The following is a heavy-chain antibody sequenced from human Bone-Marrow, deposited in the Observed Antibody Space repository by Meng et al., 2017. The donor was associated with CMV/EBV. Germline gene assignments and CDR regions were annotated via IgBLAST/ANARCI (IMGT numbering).Heavy chain of an antibody. J-gene: IGHJ6*02. CDR1: GGSISSSSYY. CDR3: ARDVRSGYDFWSGYEWGDYYYGMDV. V-gene: IGHV4-39*07. CDR2: IYYSGST. D-gene: IGHD3-3*01. Sequence: SETLSLTCTVSGGSISSSSYYWGWIRQPPGKGLEWIGSIYYSGSTYYNPSLKSRVTISVDTSKNQFSLKLSSVTAADTAVYYCARDVRSGYDFWSGYEWGDYYYGMDVWGQGTTVTVSS.